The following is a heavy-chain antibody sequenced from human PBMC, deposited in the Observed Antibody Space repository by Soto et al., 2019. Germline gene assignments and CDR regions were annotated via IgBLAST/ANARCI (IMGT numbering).Heavy chain of an antibody. Sequence: QVQLQQWGAGLLKPSETLSLTCAVYGGSFSGYYWSWIRQPPGKGLEWIGEIKHSGSTNYNPSLKSRVTISVDTSKNQFYLKMSSVTAADTAVYYCAREGYSYGHGGAPFDYWGQGTLVTVSS. CDR3: AREGYSYGHGGAPFDY. D-gene: IGHD5-18*01. V-gene: IGHV4-34*01. J-gene: IGHJ4*02. CDR1: GGSFSGYY. CDR2: IKHSGST.